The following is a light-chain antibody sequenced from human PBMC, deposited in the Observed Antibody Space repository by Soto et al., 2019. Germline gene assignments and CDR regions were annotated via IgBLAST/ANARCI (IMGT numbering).Light chain of an antibody. CDR2: GAS. V-gene: IGKV3-20*01. Sequence: EIVLTQSPGSLSLSPGERATLSCRASQSVSSTFFAWYQQRPGQAPRLLMYGASSRATGIPARFSGSGSGTDFTITISRLEPEDFAVYYCQQFDSSVTFGQGTKVEIK. CDR1: QSVSSTF. J-gene: IGKJ1*01. CDR3: QQFDSSVT.